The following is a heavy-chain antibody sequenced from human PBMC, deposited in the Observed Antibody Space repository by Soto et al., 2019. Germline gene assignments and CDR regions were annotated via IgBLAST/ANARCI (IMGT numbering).Heavy chain of an antibody. Sequence: ASVKVSCKASGYTFTTLYMHWVRQAPGQGLQWMGIINPSGGGTNYAQKFQGRVTMTRDTSTSTVYMEVSSLRYEDTAVYYCARVKGAATRNLYFYDYWGQGTLVSVSS. CDR2: INPSGGGT. D-gene: IGHD1-26*01. J-gene: IGHJ4*02. V-gene: IGHV1-46*01. CDR3: ARVKGAATRNLYFYDY. CDR1: GYTFTTLY.